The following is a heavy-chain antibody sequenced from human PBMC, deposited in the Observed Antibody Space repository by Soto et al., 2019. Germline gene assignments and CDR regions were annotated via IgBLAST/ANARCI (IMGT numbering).Heavy chain of an antibody. J-gene: IGHJ5*02. CDR3: AKSGRQQLVWSNWFDL. D-gene: IGHD6-13*01. Sequence: SETLSLTCAVYGGSFSTYYWSWIRQPPGKGLEWIGEIIHSGSTNYNPSLKSRVTISVDTSKNQFSLKLSSVTAADTAIYYCAKSGRQQLVWSNWFDLWGQGTLVTVSS. V-gene: IGHV4-34*12. CDR2: IIHSGST. CDR1: GGSFSTYY.